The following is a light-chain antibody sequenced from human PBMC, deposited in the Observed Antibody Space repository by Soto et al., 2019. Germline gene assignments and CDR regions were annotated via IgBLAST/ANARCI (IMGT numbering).Light chain of an antibody. CDR2: GAS. J-gene: IGKJ1*01. CDR3: QRYNNWLS. CDR1: QSVSSN. V-gene: IGKV3-15*01. Sequence: EIVMTHAPATLAVSPGERATLSCRASQSVSSNIAWYQQKPGQAHRLLIYGASTRATGIPARFSGSGSGTEFTFTISSVQYEDFAVYSCQRYNNWLSLGQGTKVDIK.